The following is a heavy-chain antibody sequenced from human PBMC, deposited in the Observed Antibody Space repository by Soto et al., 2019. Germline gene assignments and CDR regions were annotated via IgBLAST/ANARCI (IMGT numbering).Heavy chain of an antibody. V-gene: IGHV4-39*01. CDR3: AMSLWFGNTPNWFDP. CDR1: GGSISSSSYY. CDR2: IYYSGHT. Sequence: SETLSLTCNVSGGSISSSSYYWGWIRQPPGKGLEWIASIYYSGHTYYNPSLKSRVTISVDTSKSQFSLKLSSVTAADTAVYYCAMSLWFGNTPNWFDPWGQGTLVTVSS. J-gene: IGHJ5*02. D-gene: IGHD3-10*01.